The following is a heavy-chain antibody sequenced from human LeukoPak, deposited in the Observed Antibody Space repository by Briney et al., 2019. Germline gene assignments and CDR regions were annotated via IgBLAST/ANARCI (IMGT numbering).Heavy chain of an antibody. Sequence: IWFDGSNKYYADSVKGRFTFSRDNSKNTVYLQMNSLRAEDTAVYYCGRDERGYYNSSGFYGAIDFWGQGTLVTVSS. J-gene: IGHJ4*02. CDR3: GRDERGYYNSSGFYGAIDF. D-gene: IGHD3-22*01. V-gene: IGHV3-33*01. CDR2: IWFDGSNK.